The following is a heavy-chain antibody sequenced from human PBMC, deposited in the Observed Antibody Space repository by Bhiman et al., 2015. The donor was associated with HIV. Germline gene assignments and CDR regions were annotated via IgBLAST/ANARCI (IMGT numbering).Heavy chain of an antibody. CDR1: GFTFNSYW. CDR2: IKQDGSEK. V-gene: IGHV3-7*05. CDR3: ARAYRDAYNP. D-gene: IGHD5-24*01. J-gene: IGHJ5*02. Sequence: EVQLVESGGGLVQPGRSLRLSCAASGFTFNSYWMTWVRQAPGKGLEWLANIKQDGSEKYCVDSVKGRFTISRDNAKSSLYLQMNSLRAEDTAVYYCARAYRDAYNPWGQGTLVTVSS.